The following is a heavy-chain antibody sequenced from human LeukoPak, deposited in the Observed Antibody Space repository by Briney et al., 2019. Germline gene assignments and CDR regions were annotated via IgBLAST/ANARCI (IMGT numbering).Heavy chain of an antibody. CDR1: GGSISSSRYY. CDR2: IYYSGST. D-gene: IGHD4-17*01. J-gene: IGHJ3*01. V-gene: IGHV4-39*01. Sequence: KSSETLSLTCTVSGGSISSSRYYWGWLRQPPGKGLEWIGSIYYSGSTYHNPSRKSRGTISVDTSKNQFSLKLSSVPPADTAVYYCARHQGGDDYGDLEHAFDVWGQGTMVTVSS. CDR3: ARHQGGDDYGDLEHAFDV.